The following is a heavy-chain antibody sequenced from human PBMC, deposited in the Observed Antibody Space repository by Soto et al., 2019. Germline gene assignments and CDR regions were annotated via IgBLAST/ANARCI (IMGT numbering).Heavy chain of an antibody. V-gene: IGHV1-58*02. CDR1: GFTFVNSA. D-gene: IGHD6-13*01. J-gene: IGHJ6*02. CDR3: AATITAAVGTGHYYGMDV. CDR2: IVVGGGDT. Sequence: ASVKVSCKTSGFTFVNSAIQWVRQARGQRLEWIGWIVVGGGDTNSAQKFQKRVTISSDTSTGTAYIEVSSLGSEDTAVYYCAATITAAVGTGHYYGMDVWG.